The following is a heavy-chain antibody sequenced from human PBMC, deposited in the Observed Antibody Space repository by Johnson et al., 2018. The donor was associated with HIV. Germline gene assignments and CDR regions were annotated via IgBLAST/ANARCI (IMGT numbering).Heavy chain of an antibody. J-gene: IGHJ3*02. CDR2: ISYDGSNK. D-gene: IGHD3-22*01. V-gene: IGHV3-30-3*01. CDR1: GFTFSSYA. Sequence: VQLVESGGGVVQPGRSLRLSCAASGFTFSSYAMHWVRQAPGKGLEWVAVISYDGSNKYYADSVKGRFTISRDNSKNTLYLQMNSLRAEDTAVYYCARGPLRDRGYYNNDAFDIWGQGTMVTVSS. CDR3: ARGPLRDRGYYNNDAFDI.